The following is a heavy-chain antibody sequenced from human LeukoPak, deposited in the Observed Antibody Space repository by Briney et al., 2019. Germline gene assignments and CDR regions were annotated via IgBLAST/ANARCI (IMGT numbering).Heavy chain of an antibody. D-gene: IGHD3-10*02. CDR3: AELGITMIGGV. Sequence: PGGSLRLSCAASGFTFSSYSMNWVRQAPGKVLEWVSYISSSSSTIYYADSVKGRFTISRDNAENSLYLQMNSLRAEDTAVYYCAELGITMIGGVWGKGTTVTISS. CDR1: GFTFSSYS. CDR2: ISSSSSTI. J-gene: IGHJ6*04. V-gene: IGHV3-48*04.